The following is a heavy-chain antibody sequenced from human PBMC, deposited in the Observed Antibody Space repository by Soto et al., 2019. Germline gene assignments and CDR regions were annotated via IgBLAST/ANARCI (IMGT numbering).Heavy chain of an antibody. Sequence: EVQLVESGGGLVQPGGSLRLSCAASGFAVSSIYMSWVRQAPGKGLEWVSVIHSGGSTYYADSVKVRFTISRDNSQNTLSLQMDSLRGVVTAVYYCVRAIDDWGEGTLVTVYS. D-gene: IGHD3-10*01. CDR2: IHSGGST. CDR3: VRAIDD. J-gene: IGHJ4*02. CDR1: GFAVSSIY. V-gene: IGHV3-66*01.